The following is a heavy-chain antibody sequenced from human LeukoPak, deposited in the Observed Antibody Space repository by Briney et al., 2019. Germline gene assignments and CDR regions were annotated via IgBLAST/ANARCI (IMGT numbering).Heavy chain of an antibody. CDR2: IYTSGST. CDR3: ARGQTGTTGGNWFDP. J-gene: IGHJ5*02. D-gene: IGHD1-1*01. CDR1: GGSISSYY. Sequence: SETLPLTCTVSGGSISSYYWSWIRQPAGKGLEWIGRIYTSGSTNYNPSLKSRVTMSVDTSKNQFSLKLSSVTAADTAVYYCARGQTGTTGGNWFDPWGQGTLVTVSS. V-gene: IGHV4-4*07.